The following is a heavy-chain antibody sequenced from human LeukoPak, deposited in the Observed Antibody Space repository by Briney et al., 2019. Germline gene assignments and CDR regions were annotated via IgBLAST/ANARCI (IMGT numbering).Heavy chain of an antibody. Sequence: PGGSLRLSCAASGFTFGDYYMTWIRQAPGKGLEWVSIISSGSSYTNYADSVRGRFTISRDNAKNSLYLQMNSLTDEDTAVYYCARCQYNSSPDIWGQGTLVTVSS. J-gene: IGHJ4*02. CDR2: ISSGSSYT. CDR3: ARCQYNSSPDI. D-gene: IGHD1-14*01. CDR1: GFTFGDYY. V-gene: IGHV3-11*03.